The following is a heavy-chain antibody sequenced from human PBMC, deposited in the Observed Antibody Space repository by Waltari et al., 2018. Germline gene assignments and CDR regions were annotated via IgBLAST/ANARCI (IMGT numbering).Heavy chain of an antibody. D-gene: IGHD6-6*01. Sequence: QVQLQESGPGLVKPSETLSLTCAVSGGSVSGTRYYWSWIRQPPWKGLEWICYIHTTGSTNYNPALNSRVTISADASKNHFSLKLTSVTAADTAVYYCARDPIFSSSSGGFDYWGQGTLVTVSS. CDR1: GGSVSGTRYY. J-gene: IGHJ4*02. V-gene: IGHV4-61*01. CDR2: IHTTGST. CDR3: ARDPIFSSSSGGFDY.